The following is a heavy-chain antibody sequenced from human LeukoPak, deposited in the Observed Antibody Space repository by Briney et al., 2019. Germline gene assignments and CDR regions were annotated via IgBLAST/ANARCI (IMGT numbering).Heavy chain of an antibody. Sequence: GRSLRLSCGASGFTFSTYAMHWVRQAPGKGLEWVALISHDGSDKNYADSVKGRFTISRDNSNSTLYLQMDSLRGDDAAVYYCAKAVGSISWSFDYWGQGTLVTVSS. J-gene: IGHJ4*02. CDR1: GFTFSTYA. V-gene: IGHV3-30*18. D-gene: IGHD6-13*01. CDR3: AKAVGSISWSFDY. CDR2: ISHDGSDK.